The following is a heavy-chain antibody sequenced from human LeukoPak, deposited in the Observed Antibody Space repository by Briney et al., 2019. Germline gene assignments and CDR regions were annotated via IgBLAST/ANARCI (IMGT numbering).Heavy chain of an antibody. CDR3: ARAGNSGYSYGTPFDY. D-gene: IGHD5-18*01. CDR1: GGSFSGYY. CDR2: INHSGST. Sequence: SETLSLTCAVYGGSFSGYYWCWIRQPPGKGLEWIGEINHSGSTNYNPSLKSRVTISVDTSKNQFSLKLSSVTAADTAVYYCARAGNSGYSYGTPFDYWGQGTLVTVSS. J-gene: IGHJ4*02. V-gene: IGHV4-34*01.